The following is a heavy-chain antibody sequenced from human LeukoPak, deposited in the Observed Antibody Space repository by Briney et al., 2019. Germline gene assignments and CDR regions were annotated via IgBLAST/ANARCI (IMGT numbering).Heavy chain of an antibody. CDR3: ARSRDGYNPLDN. CDR2: ITGGGSYI. V-gene: IGHV3-21*01. D-gene: IGHD5-24*01. CDR1: GFTFSTYT. Sequence: GGSLRLSWAASGFTFSTYTMNWVRQAPGEGLEWVSSITGGGSYIHYADSVKGRFTISRDNAKNSMYLQMNSLRADDTAVYYCARSRDGYNPLDNWGQGTLVTVSS. J-gene: IGHJ4*02.